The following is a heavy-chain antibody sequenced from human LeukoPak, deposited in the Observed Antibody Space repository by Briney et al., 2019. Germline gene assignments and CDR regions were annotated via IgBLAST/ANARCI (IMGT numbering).Heavy chain of an antibody. CDR1: GSTFSSYA. CDR2: ISGSGGST. V-gene: IGHV3-23*01. D-gene: IGHD3-3*01. CDR3: ARDIRGSNYDFWSGYLGPDY. Sequence: GGSLRLSCAASGSTFSSYAMSWVRQAPGKGLEWVSAISGSGGSTYLADSVKGRFTISRDNSKNTLYLQMNSLRAEDTAVYYCARDIRGSNYDFWSGYLGPDYWGQGTLVTVSS. J-gene: IGHJ4*02.